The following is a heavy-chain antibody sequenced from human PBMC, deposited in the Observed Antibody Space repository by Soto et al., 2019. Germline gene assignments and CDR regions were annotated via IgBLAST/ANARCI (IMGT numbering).Heavy chain of an antibody. Sequence: QVQLQESGPGLVTPSQTLSLTCTVSGGSISSGGYYWSWIRQHPGKGLECIGYIYYSGSTYYNPSLKRRVTIPVDRSKNQFSLQLNSVTAADTAVYFCARYCSSTTCYNYGAVDYWGEGTLVAVSS. CDR3: ARYCSSTTCYNYGAVDY. J-gene: IGHJ4*02. CDR1: GGSISSGGYY. D-gene: IGHD2-2*01. CDR2: IYYSGST. V-gene: IGHV4-31*03.